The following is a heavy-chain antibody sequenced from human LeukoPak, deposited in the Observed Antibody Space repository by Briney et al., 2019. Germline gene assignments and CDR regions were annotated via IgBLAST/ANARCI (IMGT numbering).Heavy chain of an antibody. Sequence: GGSLRLSCAASGFTFSSYGMHWVRQAPGKGLEWVAFIRYDGSNKYYADSVKGRFTISRDNAKNSLYLQMNSLRAEDTAVYYCASASYYYDSSGYYYGGAFDIWGQGTMVTVSS. D-gene: IGHD3-22*01. V-gene: IGHV3-30*02. J-gene: IGHJ3*02. CDR2: IRYDGSNK. CDR1: GFTFSSYG. CDR3: ASASYYYDSSGYYYGGAFDI.